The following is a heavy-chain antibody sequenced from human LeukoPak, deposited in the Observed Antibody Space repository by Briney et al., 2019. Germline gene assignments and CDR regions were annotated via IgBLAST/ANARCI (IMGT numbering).Heavy chain of an antibody. D-gene: IGHD2-2*01. CDR2: NYYAGGT. CDR1: GGSISSSSYY. J-gene: IGHJ6*02. CDR3: ARHSVKSHCTDTTCYRNYFGLDV. Sequence: SETLSLTCTVSGGSISSSSYYWGWIRQPPGRGLDWIGTNYYAGGTYYNPSLKSRVTISVDTSKNQFSLKVRSVTAADTAVYYCARHSVKSHCTDTTCYRNYFGLDVWGQGTTVTVSS. V-gene: IGHV4-39*01.